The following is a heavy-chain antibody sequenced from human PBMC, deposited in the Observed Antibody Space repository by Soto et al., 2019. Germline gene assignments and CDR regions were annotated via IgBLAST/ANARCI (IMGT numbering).Heavy chain of an antibody. D-gene: IGHD2-2*01. CDR1: GGSISSSNW. V-gene: IGHV4-4*02. CDR2: IYHSGST. J-gene: IGHJ3*02. Sequence: SETLSLTCAVSGGSISSSNWWSWVRQPPGKGLEWIGEIYHSGSTNYNPSLKSRVTMSVDTSKNQFSLKLSSVTAADTAVYYCARDSTRRGICEIWGQGTMVTVSS. CDR3: ARDSTRRGICEI.